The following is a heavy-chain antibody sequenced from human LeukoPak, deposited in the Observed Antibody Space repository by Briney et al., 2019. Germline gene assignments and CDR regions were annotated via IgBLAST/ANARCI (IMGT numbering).Heavy chain of an antibody. CDR3: ARDPHVAVAGYDY. V-gene: IGHV4-61*09. Sequence: SETLSLTCAVSGYSIRSAYSWSWIRQPAGKGLEWIGHIHTSGSTNYNPSLKSRVTISVDTSKNQFSLELYSVTAADTAVYYCARDPHVAVAGYDYWGRGTLVTVSS. CDR2: IHTSGST. D-gene: IGHD6-19*01. J-gene: IGHJ4*02. CDR1: GYSIRSAYS.